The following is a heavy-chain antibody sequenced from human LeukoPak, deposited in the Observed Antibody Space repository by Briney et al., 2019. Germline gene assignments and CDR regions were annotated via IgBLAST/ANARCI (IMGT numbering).Heavy chain of an antibody. J-gene: IGHJ4*02. CDR2: IKSKTDGGTT. Sequence: GGSLRLSCATSGFTFSGFDIHWVRQAPGKGLEWIGRIKSKTDGGTTDYAAPVKGRFTISRDDSKNTLYLQMNSLNTEDTAVYYCTTVKVYDRGRGQGTLVTVSS. CDR3: TTVKVYDRG. CDR1: GFTFSGFD. V-gene: IGHV3-15*01. D-gene: IGHD5/OR15-5a*01.